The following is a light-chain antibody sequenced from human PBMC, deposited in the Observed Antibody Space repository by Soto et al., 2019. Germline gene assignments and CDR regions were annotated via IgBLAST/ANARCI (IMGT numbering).Light chain of an antibody. Sequence: QSVLTQRASVPGSPGQSITISCTGTSSDVGSYNLVSWYQNHPGKAPKLIIYDDTKWPAGISHRVAGSKSCNTASLTISGIQAEDEGDYYYGPYAGSSTYGFGTDTK. CDR3: GPYAGSSTYG. CDR1: SSDVGSYNL. V-gene: IGLV2-23*01. CDR2: DDT. J-gene: IGLJ6*01.